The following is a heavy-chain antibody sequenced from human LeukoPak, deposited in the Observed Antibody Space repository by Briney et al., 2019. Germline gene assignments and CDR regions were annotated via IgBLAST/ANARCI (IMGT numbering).Heavy chain of an antibody. CDR3: ARGVYDIVAGYRPYFLDY. Sequence: GGSLRLSCAASGFTLSSYSMDWVRQAPGKGLEWVSSTSSTSSYKYYADSVKGRFTVSRDNAKSSLFLQMNNLRAEDTAVYYCARGVYDIVAGYRPYFLDYWGLGTLVTVSS. V-gene: IGHV3-21*01. J-gene: IGHJ4*02. D-gene: IGHD3-9*01. CDR2: TSSTSSYK. CDR1: GFTLSSYS.